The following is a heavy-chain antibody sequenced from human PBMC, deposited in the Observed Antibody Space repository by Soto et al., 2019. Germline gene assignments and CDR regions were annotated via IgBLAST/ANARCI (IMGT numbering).Heavy chain of an antibody. J-gene: IGHJ4*02. CDR3: ARDRESSSWYGTLDY. CDR1: GFTFSSYA. V-gene: IGHV3-30-3*01. D-gene: IGHD6-13*01. Sequence: PGGSLRLSCAASGFTFSSYAMHWVRQAPGKGLEWVAVISYDGSNKYYADSVKGRFTISRDNSKNTLYLQMNSLRAEDTAVYYCARDRESSSWYGTLDYWGQGTLVTVSS. CDR2: ISYDGSNK.